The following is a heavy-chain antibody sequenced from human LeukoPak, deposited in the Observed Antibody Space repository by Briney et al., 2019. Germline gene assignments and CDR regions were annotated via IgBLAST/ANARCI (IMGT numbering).Heavy chain of an antibody. CDR2: ISGSGGST. V-gene: IGHV3-23*01. J-gene: IGHJ6*02. D-gene: IGHD5-18*01. CDR1: GFTFSSYA. CDR3: AKRSYGSDYYGMDV. Sequence: GGSLRVSCAASGFTFSSYAMSWVRQAPGKGLEWVSAISGSGGSTYYADSVKGRFTISRDNSKNTLYLQMNSLRAEDTAVYYCAKRSYGSDYYGMDVWGQGTTVTVSS.